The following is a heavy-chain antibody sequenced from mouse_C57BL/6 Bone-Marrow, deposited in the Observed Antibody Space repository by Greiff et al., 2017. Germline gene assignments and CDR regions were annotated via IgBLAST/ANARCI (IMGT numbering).Heavy chain of an antibody. CDR1: GFSLSTFGMG. V-gene: IGHV8-8*01. Sequence: VKLVESGPGILQPSQTLSLTCSFSGFSLSTFGMGVGWIRQPSGKGLEWLAHIWWDDDKYYNPALKSRLPISKDTSKNQVFLKIANVDTADTDTVYCARMGWLLPPFAYWGQGTLVTVSA. CDR2: IWWDDDK. D-gene: IGHD2-3*01. J-gene: IGHJ3*01. CDR3: ARMGWLLPPFAY.